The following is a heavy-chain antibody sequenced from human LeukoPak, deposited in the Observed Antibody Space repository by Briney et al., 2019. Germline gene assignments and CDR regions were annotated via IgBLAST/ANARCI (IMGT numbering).Heavy chain of an antibody. D-gene: IGHD2-15*01. CDR3: ARDSCSGGSCYSGYGLDY. J-gene: IGHJ4*02. CDR1: GYTFTSYG. V-gene: IGHV1-18*01. Sequence: ASVKVSCKASGYTFTSYGISWGRQAPGQGLEWMGWISAYNGNTNYAQKLQGRVTMTTDTSTSTAYMELRSLRSDDTAAYYCARDSCSGGSCYSGYGLDYWGQGTLVTVSS. CDR2: ISAYNGNT.